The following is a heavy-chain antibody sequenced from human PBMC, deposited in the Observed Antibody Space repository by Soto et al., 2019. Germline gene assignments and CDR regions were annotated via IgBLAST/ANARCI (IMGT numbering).Heavy chain of an antibody. D-gene: IGHD1-1*01. CDR3: AGTHSVGATTVSLGDTAFDL. Sequence: QEQLEQSGAEVKKPGASVMVSCKASRYSFSGYSFHWVRQAPGQGPEWMGWINSDLGGTNYAKRCHGRVTMTRDASRKTVYIELSSVRSYDTAVYCCAGTHSVGATTVSLGDTAFDLWGQGTLLTVSS. CDR2: INSDLGGT. J-gene: IGHJ3*01. CDR1: RYSFSGYS. V-gene: IGHV1-2*02.